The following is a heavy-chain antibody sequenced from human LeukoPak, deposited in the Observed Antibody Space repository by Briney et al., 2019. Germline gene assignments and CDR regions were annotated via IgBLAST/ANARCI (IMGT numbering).Heavy chain of an antibody. Sequence: GGSLRLSCAASGFTFSSYWMSWVRQAPGKGLEWVANIKQDGSEKYYVDSVKGRFTISRDNAKNSLYLQMNSLRAEDTAVYYCARGPGSQQLPPYYYYYYMDVWGKGTTVTISS. J-gene: IGHJ6*03. V-gene: IGHV3-7*01. CDR2: IKQDGSEK. CDR3: ARGPGSQQLPPYYYYYYMDV. CDR1: GFTFSSYW. D-gene: IGHD6-13*01.